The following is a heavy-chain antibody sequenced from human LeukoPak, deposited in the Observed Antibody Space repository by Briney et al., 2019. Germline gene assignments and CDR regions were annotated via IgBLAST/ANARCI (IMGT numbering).Heavy chain of an antibody. CDR2: VSDSGSNT. CDR3: AKNPDYDVLTGTSFDR. CDR1: GFTFSSYA. V-gene: IGHV3-23*01. Sequence: PGGSLRLSCAASGFTFSSYAMSWVRLAPGRGLEWISSVSDSGSNTYYAASVKGRFTISRDNSKNTLYLQMNSLKAEDTAVYYCAKNPDYDVLTGTSFDRWGQGALVTVSS. J-gene: IGHJ4*02. D-gene: IGHD3-9*01.